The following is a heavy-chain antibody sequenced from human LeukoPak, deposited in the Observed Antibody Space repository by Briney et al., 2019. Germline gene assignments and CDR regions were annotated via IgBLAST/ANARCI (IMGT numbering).Heavy chain of an antibody. V-gene: IGHV3-7*05. CDR3: ARGRMAVAGSYEY. CDR2: IKQDGSEK. Sequence: PGGSLRLSCAASGITFGSYWMTWVRQAPGKGLECVANIKQDGSEKHYVDSVEGRFTISRDNAKNSLFLEMNSLRAEDTAVYYCARGRMAVAGSYEYWGQGTLVIVSS. D-gene: IGHD6-19*01. J-gene: IGHJ4*02. CDR1: GITFGSYW.